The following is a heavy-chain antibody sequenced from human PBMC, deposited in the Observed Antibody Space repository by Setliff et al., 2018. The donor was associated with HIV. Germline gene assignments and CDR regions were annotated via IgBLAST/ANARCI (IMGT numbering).Heavy chain of an antibody. J-gene: IGHJ4*02. CDR3: ARGATYYNFWTSPPPIDY. V-gene: IGHV1-24*01. D-gene: IGHD3-3*01. Sequence: ESSVKVSCKASGGTFTNPAIGWVRQAPGKGLEWMGGFDPEDGERINAEKFQGRVTISRDTSARTAYMELSSLGSEDMAVYFCARGATYYNFWTSPPPIDYWGQGTLVTVSS. CDR2: FDPEDGER. CDR1: GGTFTNPA.